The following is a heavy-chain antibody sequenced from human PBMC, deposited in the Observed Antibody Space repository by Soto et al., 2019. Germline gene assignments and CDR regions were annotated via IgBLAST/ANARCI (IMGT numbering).Heavy chain of an antibody. Sequence: SQTLSLTCAISGDSVSSNSAAWNWIRQSPSRGLEWLGRTYYRSKWYNDYAVSVKSRITINPDTSKNQFSLQLNSVTPEDTAVYYCARGSRGWGHLYGGLLSYCDYWGQGTLVTVAS. V-gene: IGHV6-1*01. CDR1: GDSVSSNSAA. CDR2: TYYRSKWYN. CDR3: ARGSRGWGHLYGGLLSYCDY. D-gene: IGHD4-17*01. J-gene: IGHJ4*02.